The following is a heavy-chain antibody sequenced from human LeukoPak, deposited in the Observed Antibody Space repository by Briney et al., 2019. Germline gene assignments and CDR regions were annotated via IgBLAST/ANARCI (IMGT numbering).Heavy chain of an antibody. D-gene: IGHD6-13*01. CDR2: IYYSGST. V-gene: IGHV4-59*01. Sequence: SETLSLTCTVSGGSISSYYWSWIRQPPGKGLGWIGYIYYSGSTNYNPSLKSRVTISVDTSKNQFSLKLSSVTAADTAVYYCARVRYSSSWAPDYWGQGTLVTVSS. CDR3: ARVRYSSSWAPDY. J-gene: IGHJ4*02. CDR1: GGSISSYY.